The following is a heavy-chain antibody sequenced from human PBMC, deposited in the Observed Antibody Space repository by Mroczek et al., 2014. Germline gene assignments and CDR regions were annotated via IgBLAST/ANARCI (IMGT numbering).Heavy chain of an antibody. V-gene: IGHV3-30*18. J-gene: IGHJ6*03. Sequence: QVQLVESGGGVVQPGRSLRLSCAASGFTFSSYGMHWVRQAPGKGLEWVAVISYDGSNKYYADSVKGRFTISRDNSKNTLYLQMNSLRAEDTAVYYCAKCGITIFGVVITLIDYYYMDVWGKGTTVTVSS. D-gene: IGHD3-3*01. CDR1: GFTFSSYG. CDR2: ISYDGSNK. CDR3: AKCGITIFGVVITLIDYYYMDV.